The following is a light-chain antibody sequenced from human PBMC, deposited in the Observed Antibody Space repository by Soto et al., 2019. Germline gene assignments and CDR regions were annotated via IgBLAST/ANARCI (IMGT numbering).Light chain of an antibody. CDR3: KQRSNWPALT. CDR1: QSVSSY. Sequence: EIVLTQSPATLSLSPGERATLSCRASQSVSSYLAWYQQKPGQAPRLLIYDASNRATGIPARFSGSGSGTDFTLTISSLEPEDFAVYYCKQRSNWPALTFGQGTRLEIK. J-gene: IGKJ5*01. V-gene: IGKV3-11*01. CDR2: DAS.